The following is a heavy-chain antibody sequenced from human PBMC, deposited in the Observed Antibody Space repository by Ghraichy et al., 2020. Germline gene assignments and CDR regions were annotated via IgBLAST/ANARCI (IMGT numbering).Heavy chain of an antibody. D-gene: IGHD4/OR15-4a*01. CDR3: ARGRGLIVPTTVDFPWFDL. V-gene: IGHV4-34*01. CDR2: VNHNGDT. J-gene: IGHJ5*02. CDR1: GGSLSSYY. Sequence: SETLSLTCAVYGGSLSSYYWSWIRQPPGNGLEWIGEVNHNGDTNYNPSLKSRVTISVDTSKNQFSLNLKSVTAADTAVYYCARGRGLIVPTTVDFPWFDLWGQGTLVTVSS.